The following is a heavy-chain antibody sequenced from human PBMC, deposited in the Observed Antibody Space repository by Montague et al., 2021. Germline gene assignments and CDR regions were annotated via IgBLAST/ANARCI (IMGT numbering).Heavy chain of an antibody. Sequence: SETLSLTCTVSGGSISSSTHYWGWIRQTPGKGLDWIGSIFRNGDSFYNPSLKSPVIISVDTSGNQFTLRLTSVTAADTAVYFCARRWEGDNYTRAIEYWGQGTLVTVSS. CDR1: GGSISSSTHY. CDR3: ARRWEGDNYTRAIEY. CDR2: IFRNGDS. V-gene: IGHV4-39*01. J-gene: IGHJ4*02. D-gene: IGHD3-3*01.